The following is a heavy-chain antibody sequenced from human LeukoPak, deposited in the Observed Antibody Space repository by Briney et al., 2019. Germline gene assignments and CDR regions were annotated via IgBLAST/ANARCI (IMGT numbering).Heavy chain of an antibody. CDR3: ARIGRIAVANEPRNAFDI. D-gene: IGHD6-19*01. CDR1: GYTFTSYG. J-gene: IGHJ3*02. CDR2: ISAYNGNT. V-gene: IGHV1-18*01. Sequence: GASVKVSCKASGYTFTSYGISWVRQAPGQGLEWMGWISAYNGNTNYAQKLQGRVTMTTDTSTSTAYMELRSLRSDDTAVYYCARIGRIAVANEPRNAFDIWGQGTMVTVSS.